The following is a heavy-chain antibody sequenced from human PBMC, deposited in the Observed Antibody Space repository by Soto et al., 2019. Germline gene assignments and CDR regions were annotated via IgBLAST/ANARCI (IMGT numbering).Heavy chain of an antibody. CDR2: IVVGSGNS. J-gene: IGHJ4*02. V-gene: IGHV1-58*02. D-gene: IGHD2-15*01. CDR1: GFTFTSSA. Sequence: SVKVSCKASGFTFTSSAMQCVRQARGQRLEWIGWIVVGSGNSNYAQKFQERVTITRDMSTSTAYMELSSLRSEDTAVYYCAAEGALSYCSGGSCYQKVNYWGQGTLVTVSS. CDR3: AAEGALSYCSGGSCYQKVNY.